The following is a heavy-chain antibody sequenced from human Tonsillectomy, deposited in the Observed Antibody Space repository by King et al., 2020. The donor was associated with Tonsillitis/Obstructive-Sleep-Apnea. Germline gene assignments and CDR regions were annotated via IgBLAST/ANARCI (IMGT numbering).Heavy chain of an antibody. J-gene: IGHJ4*02. V-gene: IGHV3-23*04. CDR2: VSASGGTT. CDR3: AKGSHDFDY. CDR1: GFTFSSYA. Sequence: VQLVESGGGLVQPGGSLRLSCAASGFTFSSYAMSWVRQDPGKGLEWVSGVSASGGTTYYADSVKGRFTISRDNSKNTLYLQMNSLRAEDTAVYYCAKGSHDFDYWGQGTLVTVSS.